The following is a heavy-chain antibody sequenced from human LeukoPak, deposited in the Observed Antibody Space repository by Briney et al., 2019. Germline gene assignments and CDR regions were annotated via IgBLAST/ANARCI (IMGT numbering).Heavy chain of an antibody. CDR3: AKDGWVTKIMYYMDV. J-gene: IGHJ6*03. CDR1: GFTFSSYG. CDR2: ISGSGGST. Sequence: PGGSLRLSCAASGFTFSSYGMSWVRQAPGKGLEWVSAISGSGGSTYYADSVKGRFTISGDNSKNTLYLQMNSLRAEDTAVYYCAKDGWVTKIMYYMDVWGKGTTVTISS. V-gene: IGHV3-23*01. D-gene: IGHD6-19*01.